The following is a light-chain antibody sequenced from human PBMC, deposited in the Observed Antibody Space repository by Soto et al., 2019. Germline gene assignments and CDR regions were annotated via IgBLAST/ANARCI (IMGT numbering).Light chain of an antibody. CDR1: QGIRNF. CDR2: AAS. CDR3: QKYSSVPV. V-gene: IGKV1-27*01. Sequence: DIQMTQSPTSLSASVGDRVTITCQASQGIRNFVAWYQQKPGKAPKLLIYAASTLQSGVPSRFSGSGSGTDFTLTISSLQPEDVETYSCQKYSSVPVFGPGTKVEIK. J-gene: IGKJ3*01.